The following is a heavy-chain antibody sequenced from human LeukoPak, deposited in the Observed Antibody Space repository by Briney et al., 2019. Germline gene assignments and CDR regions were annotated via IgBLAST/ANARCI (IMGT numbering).Heavy chain of an antibody. J-gene: IGHJ4*02. D-gene: IGHD6-19*01. CDR2: INPNSGGT. CDR3: ASGYSSGWYNFDY. CDR1: GYIFTGYY. V-gene: IGHV1-2*02. Sequence: ASVTVSCKASGYIFTGYYMHWVRQAPGQGLEWMGWINPNSGGTNYAQKFQGRVTMTRDTSIRTAYMELSRLRSDDTAVYYCASGYSSGWYNFDYWGQGTLVTVSS.